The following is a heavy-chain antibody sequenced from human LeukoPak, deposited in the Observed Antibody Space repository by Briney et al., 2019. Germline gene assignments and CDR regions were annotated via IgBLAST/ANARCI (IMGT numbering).Heavy chain of an antibody. CDR2: IYYDDRT. V-gene: IGHV4-30-2*01. D-gene: IGHD2-15*01. CDR3: ARGDCRGGSCYTGTAWFDT. J-gene: IGHJ5*02. CDR1: GASISSGGYS. Sequence: SETLSLTSAVSGASISSGGYSWTWIRQPPGKNLEWIGYIYYDDRTSYNPCLKSRLPISADRSKNQFSLNLSSVTAADTAVYYCARGDCRGGSCYTGTAWFDTWGQGTRVTVSS.